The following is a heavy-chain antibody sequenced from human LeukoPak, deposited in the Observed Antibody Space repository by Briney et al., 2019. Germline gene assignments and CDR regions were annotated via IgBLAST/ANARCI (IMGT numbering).Heavy chain of an antibody. J-gene: IGHJ4*02. Sequence: GGSLRLSCAASGFTFSSYWMLWVRQAPGKGLVWVSRINSDGSSTTYADSVKGRFTISRDNAKSTLYLQMSSLRAEDTAVYYCARDLSVAVAATNYWGQGTLVTVSS. CDR2: INSDGSST. CDR3: ARDLSVAVAATNY. D-gene: IGHD2-15*01. CDR1: GFTFSSYW. V-gene: IGHV3-74*01.